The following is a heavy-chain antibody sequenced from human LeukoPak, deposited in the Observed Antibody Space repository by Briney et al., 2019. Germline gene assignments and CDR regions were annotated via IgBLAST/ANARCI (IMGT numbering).Heavy chain of an antibody. CDR2: IYHSGST. D-gene: IGHD4-17*01. V-gene: IGHV4-38-2*02. CDR1: GYSISSGYY. Sequence: SETLSLTCTVSGYSISSGYYWGWIRQPPGKGLEWIGSIYHSGSTYYNPSLKSRVTISVDTSKNQFSLKLSSVTAADTAVYYCARDDHGDYALDYWGQGTLVTVSS. CDR3: ARDDHGDYALDY. J-gene: IGHJ4*02.